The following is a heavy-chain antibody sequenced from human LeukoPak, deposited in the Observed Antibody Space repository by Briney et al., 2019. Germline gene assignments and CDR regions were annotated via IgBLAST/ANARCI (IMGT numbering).Heavy chain of an antibody. CDR1: GFTFSSYW. CDR2: IKQDGSEK. CDR3: ARDWTTNYYGSGSYYRPFDY. V-gene: IGHV3-7*01. J-gene: IGHJ4*02. D-gene: IGHD3-10*01. Sequence: PGGSLRLSCAASGFTFSSYWMSWVRQAPGKGLEWVANIKQDGSEKYYVDSVKGRFTISRDNAKNSLYLQMNSLRAEDTAVYYCARDWTTNYYGSGSYYRPFDYWGQGTLVTVSS.